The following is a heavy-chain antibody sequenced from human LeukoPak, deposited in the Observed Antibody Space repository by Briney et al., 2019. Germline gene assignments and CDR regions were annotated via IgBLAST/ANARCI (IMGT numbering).Heavy chain of an antibody. V-gene: IGHV1-69*13. J-gene: IGHJ1*01. CDR3: TRGVFGYIYGSPQAHQIQH. CDR2: TIPLFGKT. Sequence: SVKVSCKASGYTFTSYGISWVRQAPGQGLEWMGGTIPLFGKTNYAEEFQGRVTITADESTSTAYMGLSSLRSEDTAVYYCTRGVFGYIYGSPQAHQIQHWGQGTLVTVSS. D-gene: IGHD5-18*01. CDR1: GYTFTSYG.